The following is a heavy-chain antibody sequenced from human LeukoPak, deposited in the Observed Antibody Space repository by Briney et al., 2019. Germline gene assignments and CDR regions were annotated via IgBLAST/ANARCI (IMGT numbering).Heavy chain of an antibody. D-gene: IGHD3-10*01. V-gene: IGHV4-39*07. CDR2: INHSGST. J-gene: IGHJ4*02. Sequence: SETLSLTCTVSGGSISSSSYFWDWIRQPPGKGLEWNGEINHSGSTSYNPSLKSRVTISVDTSKNQFSLKLSSVTAADTAVYYCARRYGSGSYLWKGFDYWGQGTLVTVSS. CDR1: GGSISSSSYF. CDR3: ARRYGSGSYLWKGFDY.